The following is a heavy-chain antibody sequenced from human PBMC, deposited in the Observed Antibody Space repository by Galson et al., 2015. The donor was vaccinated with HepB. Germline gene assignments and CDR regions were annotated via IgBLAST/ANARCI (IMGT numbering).Heavy chain of an antibody. J-gene: IGHJ5*02. CDR2: IYYSGST. D-gene: IGHD5-12*01. CDR1: GDSIDTHDYY. Sequence: TCTVTGDSIDTHDYYWSWVRQAPGKGLQWIGHIYYSGSTYYNPSLRSRASISADLSKNRFFLSLGSLTAADTATYYCARLRLGKFDPWGQGILVTVPS. CDR3: ARLRLGKFDP. V-gene: IGHV4-30-4*01.